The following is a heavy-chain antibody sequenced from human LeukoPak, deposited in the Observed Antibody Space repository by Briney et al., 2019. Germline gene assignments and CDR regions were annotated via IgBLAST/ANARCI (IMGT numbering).Heavy chain of an antibody. CDR2: ISSSSSYI. D-gene: IGHD3-22*01. V-gene: IGHV3-21*01. J-gene: IGHJ3*02. Sequence: GGSLRLSCAASGFTFSSYSMNWVRQAAGKWLEWVSSISSSSSYIYYADSVKGRFTISRDNAKNSLYLRMNSLRAEDTAVYYCARETKGNHYDSRGPRGFDIWGQGTMVTVSS. CDR3: ARETKGNHYDSRGPRGFDI. CDR1: GFTFSSYS.